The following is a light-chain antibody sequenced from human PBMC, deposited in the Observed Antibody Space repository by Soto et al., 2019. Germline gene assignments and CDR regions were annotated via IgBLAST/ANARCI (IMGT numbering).Light chain of an antibody. Sequence: EIVLTQSPGTLSLSPGERATLSCRASQSFSSSYLAWYQQKPGQAPRLLIYGASSRATGIPDRFSGSGSGTDFTLTISRLEPEDFAVYYCQQYGSSPVTFGHGTKVDIK. CDR3: QQYGSSPVT. V-gene: IGKV3-20*01. CDR1: QSFSSSY. J-gene: IGKJ3*01. CDR2: GAS.